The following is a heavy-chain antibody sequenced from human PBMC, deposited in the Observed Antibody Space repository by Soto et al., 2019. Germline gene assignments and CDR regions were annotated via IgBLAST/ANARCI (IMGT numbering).Heavy chain of an antibody. D-gene: IGHD6-19*01. CDR1: GYTFTGYY. J-gene: IGHJ5*02. CDR3: ARLRPGIAVAGTPGGHSWFDP. Sequence: GASVKVSCKASGYTFTGYYMHWVRQAPGQGLEWMGWINPNSGGTNYAQKFQGWVTMTRDTSISTAYMELSRLRSDDTAVYYCARLRPGIAVAGTPGGHSWFDPWGQGTLVTVSS. CDR2: INPNSGGT. V-gene: IGHV1-2*04.